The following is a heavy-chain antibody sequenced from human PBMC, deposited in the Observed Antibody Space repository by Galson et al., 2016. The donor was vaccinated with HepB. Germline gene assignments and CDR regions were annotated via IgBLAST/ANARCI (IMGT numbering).Heavy chain of an antibody. V-gene: IGHV3-23*01. CDR1: GFTFSESA. CDR2: ISGDGVHT. Sequence: SLRLSCAASGFTFSESAMSWVRQAPGKGLEWVSAISGDGVHTYYADSVKGRFTISRDISKNTLFLQMNSLRAEETAVYYCAKGGDYDHWGQGTLLTVSS. CDR3: AKGGDYDH. J-gene: IGHJ4*02. D-gene: IGHD1-26*01.